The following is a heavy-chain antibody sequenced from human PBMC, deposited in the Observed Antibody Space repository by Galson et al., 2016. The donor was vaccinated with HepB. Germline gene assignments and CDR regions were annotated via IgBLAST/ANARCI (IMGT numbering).Heavy chain of an antibody. Sequence: SLRLSCAASGFIVSSIYMSWVRQAPGKGLELLSIMYSGGSTFYADSVKGRFTLSRDSSKNTLYLQMKSLRAEDTAVYYCARVAYSSYDEYYFDFWGQGTLVTVSS. D-gene: IGHD5-12*01. J-gene: IGHJ4*02. CDR2: MYSGGST. CDR1: GFIVSSIY. CDR3: ARVAYSSYDEYYFDF. V-gene: IGHV3-53*01.